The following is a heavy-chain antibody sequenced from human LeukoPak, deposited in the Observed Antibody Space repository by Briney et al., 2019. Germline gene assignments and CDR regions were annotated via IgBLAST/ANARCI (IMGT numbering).Heavy chain of an antibody. CDR3: AREDYDILTGYSRGNWFDP. D-gene: IGHD3-9*01. CDR2: ISSSSSYI. Sequence: GGSLRLSCAASGFTFSSYSMNWVRQAPGKGLEWVSSISSSSSYIYYADSVKGRFTTSRDNAKNSLYLQMNSLRAEDTAVYYCAREDYDILTGYSRGNWFDPWGQGTLVTVSS. CDR1: GFTFSSYS. V-gene: IGHV3-21*01. J-gene: IGHJ5*02.